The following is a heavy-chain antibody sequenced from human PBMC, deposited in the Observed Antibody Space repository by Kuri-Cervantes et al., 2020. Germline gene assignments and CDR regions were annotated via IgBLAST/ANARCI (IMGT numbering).Heavy chain of an antibody. CDR2: FIPVFGTS. V-gene: IGHV1-69*06. CDR1: GGTFSNSA. CDR3: ASPPEYSSGWYSVDV. J-gene: IGHJ6*04. Sequence: SVKVSCKASGGTFSNSAISWVRQAPGQGLEWMGGFIPVFGTSNYAQKFQGRVTITADKSTSTAYMELSSLTSEDTAIYYCASPPEYSSGWYSVDVWGKGTTVTVSS. D-gene: IGHD6-19*01.